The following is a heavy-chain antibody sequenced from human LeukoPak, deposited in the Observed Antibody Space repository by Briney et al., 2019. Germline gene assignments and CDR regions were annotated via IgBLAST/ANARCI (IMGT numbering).Heavy chain of an antibody. Sequence: ASVKVSCKASGYTFTSYDINWVRQATGQGLEWMGWMNPNSGNTGYAQKFQGRVTITRNTSISTAYMKLSSLRSEDTAVYYCARRDILTGYYFLDYWGQGTLVTVSS. J-gene: IGHJ4*02. CDR2: MNPNSGNT. CDR1: GYTFTSYD. D-gene: IGHD3-9*01. V-gene: IGHV1-8*03. CDR3: ARRDILTGYYFLDY.